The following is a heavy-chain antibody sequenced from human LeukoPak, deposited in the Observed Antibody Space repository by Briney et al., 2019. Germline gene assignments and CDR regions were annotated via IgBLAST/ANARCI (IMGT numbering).Heavy chain of an antibody. Sequence: GGSLRLSCATSGFTFDDYAMHWLRHAPGKGLEWVSLIRCSGGSTYYADSVKGRFTISRDNSKNTLYLQMNSLRAEDTAVYYWAKDPEDIVVAPAALMGNCFDPWGQGTLVTVSS. CDR2: IRCSGGST. J-gene: IGHJ5*02. CDR3: AKDPEDIVVAPAALMGNCFDP. D-gene: IGHD2-2*01. CDR1: GFTFDDYA. V-gene: IGHV3-23*01.